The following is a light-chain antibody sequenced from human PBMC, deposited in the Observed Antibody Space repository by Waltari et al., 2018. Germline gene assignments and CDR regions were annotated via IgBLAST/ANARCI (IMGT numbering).Light chain of an antibody. CDR3: QSYDSSLSGVI. V-gene: IGLV1-40*01. Sequence: QSVLTQPPSVSGAPGQRLTISCTWTSSNIGAVYDVSWYLQLPGTPPKLLILGNNNRPSGVPDRFSASKSDTSASLAITGLQAEDEADYYCQSYDSSLSGVIFGGGTKLTVL. CDR2: GNN. J-gene: IGLJ2*01. CDR1: SSNIGAVYD.